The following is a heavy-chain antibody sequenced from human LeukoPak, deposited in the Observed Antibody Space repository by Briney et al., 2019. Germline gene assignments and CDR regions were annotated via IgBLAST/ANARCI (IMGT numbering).Heavy chain of an antibody. CDR2: IYPGDSDT. CDR1: GYSFTSYW. CDR3: ARRYRSGWSPGAFDI. D-gene: IGHD6-19*01. Sequence: GESLKISCKGSGYSFTSYWIGWVRQMPGKGLEWMGIIYPGDSDTRYSPSFQGQVTISADKSISTAYLQWSSLKASDTAMYYRARRYRSGWSPGAFDIWGQGTMVTVSS. V-gene: IGHV5-51*01. J-gene: IGHJ3*02.